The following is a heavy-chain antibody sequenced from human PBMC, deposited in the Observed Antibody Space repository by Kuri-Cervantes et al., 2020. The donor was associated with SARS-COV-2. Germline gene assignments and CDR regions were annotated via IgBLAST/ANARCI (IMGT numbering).Heavy chain of an antibody. CDR1: GGSISSSRSYC. J-gene: IGHJ6*02. V-gene: IGHV4-39*02. D-gene: IGHD6-13*01. CDR2: SYYSGST. Sequence: SETLSLTCTVSGGSISSSRSYCWGWIRQPPGKGLDWIGSSYYSGSTYYNPSLKSRVTISVDTSKNQFSLKLSSVTAADTAVYYCARDHPLIAAAGKYYYYGMDVWGQGTTVTVSS. CDR3: ARDHPLIAAAGKYYYYGMDV.